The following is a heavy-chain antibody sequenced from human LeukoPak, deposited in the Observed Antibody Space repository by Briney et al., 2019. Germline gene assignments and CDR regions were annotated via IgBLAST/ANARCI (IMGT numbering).Heavy chain of an antibody. V-gene: IGHV4-59*08. J-gene: IGHJ4*02. CDR3: ARLGSVSMPFDY. CDR2: IYYSGST. Sequence: SETLSLTCTVSGGSISSYYWSWIRQPPGKGLEWIGYIYYSGSTNYNPSLKSRVNISLDTSRNQFSLNLSSVTAADTAVYYCARLGSVSMPFDYWGQGTLVTVSS. D-gene: IGHD2/OR15-2a*01. CDR1: GGSISSYY.